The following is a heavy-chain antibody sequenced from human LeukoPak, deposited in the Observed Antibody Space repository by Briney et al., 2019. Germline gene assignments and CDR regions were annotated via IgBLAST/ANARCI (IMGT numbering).Heavy chain of an antibody. Sequence: SVKVSCKASGGTFSSYAISWVRQAPGQGLEWMGRIIPILGIANYAQKFQGRVTITADKSTSTAYMELSSLRSEDTAVYYCARVEIQLWSNYYYYMDVWGKGTTVTVSS. J-gene: IGHJ6*03. V-gene: IGHV1-69*04. D-gene: IGHD5-18*01. CDR1: GGTFSSYA. CDR3: ARVEIQLWSNYYYYMDV. CDR2: IIPILGIA.